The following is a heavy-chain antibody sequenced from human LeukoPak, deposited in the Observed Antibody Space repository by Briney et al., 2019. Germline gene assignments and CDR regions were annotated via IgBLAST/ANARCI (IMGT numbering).Heavy chain of an antibody. CDR3: ATAPPQLYYGSGSYYAFDY. Sequence: ASVKVSCKASGYIFTVYNIHWVRQAPGQGLEWMGWINPNSGGTNYAQKFQGRVTMTEDTSTDTAYMELSSLRSEDTAVYYCATAPPQLYYGSGSYYAFDYWGQGTLVTVSS. J-gene: IGHJ4*02. CDR2: INPNSGGT. D-gene: IGHD3-10*01. CDR1: GYIFTVYN. V-gene: IGHV1-2*02.